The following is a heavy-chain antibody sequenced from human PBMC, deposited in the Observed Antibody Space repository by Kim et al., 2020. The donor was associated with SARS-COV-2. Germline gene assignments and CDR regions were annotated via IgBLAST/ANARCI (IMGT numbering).Heavy chain of an antibody. Sequence: DSVQGRYTISRDNAKNTLYLQMNSMRAEDTAVYYCAIFGIAAAATRDWFDPWGQGTLVTVSS. J-gene: IGHJ5*02. CDR3: AIFGIAAAATRDWFDP. D-gene: IGHD6-13*01. V-gene: IGHV3-74*01.